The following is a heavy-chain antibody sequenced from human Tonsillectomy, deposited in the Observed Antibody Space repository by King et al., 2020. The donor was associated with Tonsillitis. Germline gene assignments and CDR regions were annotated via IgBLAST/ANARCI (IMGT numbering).Heavy chain of an antibody. J-gene: IGHJ3*02. Sequence: VQLVESGGGLVQPGRSLRLSCAASGFTFDDYAMHWVRQAPGKGLEWVSGMSWNSGSMDYADSVKGRFTISRDNAKNSLYLQMNSLRAEDTALYYCAKDIRPSEYDSSGYYSNAFDIWGKGTMVTVSS. CDR2: MSWNSGSM. CDR1: GFTFDDYA. CDR3: AKDIRPSEYDSSGYYSNAFDI. D-gene: IGHD3-22*01. V-gene: IGHV3-9*01.